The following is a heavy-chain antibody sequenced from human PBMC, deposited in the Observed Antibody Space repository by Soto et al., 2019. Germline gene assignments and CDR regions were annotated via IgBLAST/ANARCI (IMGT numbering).Heavy chain of an antibody. CDR1: GYTFTSYA. CDR2: INAGNGNT. V-gene: IGHV1-3*01. D-gene: IGHD3-16*02. J-gene: IGHJ4*02. Sequence: QVQLVQSGAEVKKPGASVKVSCTASGYTFTSYAMHWVRQAPGQRLEWMGWINAGNGNTKYSQKFQGRVTITRDTSASTAYMELSSLRSEDTAVYYCARGPVLYDYVWGSYRLTAYYFDYWGQGTLVTVSS. CDR3: ARGPVLYDYVWGSYRLTAYYFDY.